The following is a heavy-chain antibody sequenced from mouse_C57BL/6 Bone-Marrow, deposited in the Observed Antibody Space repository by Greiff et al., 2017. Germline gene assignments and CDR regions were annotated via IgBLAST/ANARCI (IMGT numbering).Heavy chain of an antibody. CDR2: IHPNSGST. D-gene: IGHD2-1*01. CDR1: GYTFTSYW. Sequence: QVQLQQPGAELVKPGASVKLSCKASGYTFTSYWMHWVKQRPGQGLEWIGMIHPNSGSTNYNEKFKSKATLTVDKSSSTAYMQLSSLTSEDSAVYYCARSDYGNFYAMDYWGQGTSVTVSS. J-gene: IGHJ4*01. CDR3: ARSDYGNFYAMDY. V-gene: IGHV1-64*01.